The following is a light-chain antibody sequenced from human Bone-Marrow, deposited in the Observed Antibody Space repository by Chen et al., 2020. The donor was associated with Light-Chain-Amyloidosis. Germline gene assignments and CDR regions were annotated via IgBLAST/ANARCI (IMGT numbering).Light chain of an antibody. CDR3: QSADSSGTYEVI. CDR1: DLPTKY. V-gene: IGLV3-25*03. CDR2: RDT. J-gene: IGLJ2*01. Sequence: SYLLTQPPSLSVSPGQTARITCSGDDLPTKYAYWYQQKPGQAPVLVIHRDTERPSGISERFSGSSSGTTATLTISGVQAEDEADYHCQSADSSGTYEVIFGGGTKLTVL.